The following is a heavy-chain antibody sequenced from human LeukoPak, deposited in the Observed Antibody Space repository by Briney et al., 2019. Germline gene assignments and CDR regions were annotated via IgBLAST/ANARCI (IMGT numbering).Heavy chain of an antibody. V-gene: IGHV3-33*05. D-gene: IGHD6-6*01. Sequence: GGSLRLSCAASGFTFSTYGMHWVRQAPGKGLEWVAVISYDGSNKYYADSVKGRFTISRDNSKNTLYLQMNSLRAEDTAVYYCARGSEGSSLNWFDPWGQGTLVTVSS. CDR3: ARGSEGSSLNWFDP. CDR2: ISYDGSNK. CDR1: GFTFSTYG. J-gene: IGHJ5*02.